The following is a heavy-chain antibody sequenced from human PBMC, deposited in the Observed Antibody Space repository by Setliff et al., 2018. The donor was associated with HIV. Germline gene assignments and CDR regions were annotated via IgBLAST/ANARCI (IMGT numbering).Heavy chain of an antibody. J-gene: IGHJ3*02. CDR2: IYYSGST. V-gene: IGHV4-61*10. Sequence: PSETLSLTCSVFGGSISSGDFYWSWIRQPAGKGLEWIGYIYYSGSTNYNPSLKSRVTISIDTSKNQFSLKLSSVTAADTAVYFCARDGVGITVAGLWNAFDIWGQGTKVTVSS. CDR3: ARDGVGITVAGLWNAFDI. CDR1: GGSISSGDFY. D-gene: IGHD6-19*01.